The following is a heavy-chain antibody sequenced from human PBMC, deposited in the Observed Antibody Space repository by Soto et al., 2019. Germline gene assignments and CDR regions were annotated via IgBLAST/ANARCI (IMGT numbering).Heavy chain of an antibody. D-gene: IGHD3-22*01. J-gene: IGHJ4*01. CDR1: GGSISSSSYY. CDR3: ARLGGYYQAFDS. Sequence: ASETLSLTCTVSGGSISSSSYYWGWIRQPPGKGLEWIGSIYYSGSTYYNPSLKSRVTISVDASKSQFSLDLRSVTAADTAVYYCARLGGYYQAFDSWGHGALVTVSS. CDR2: IYYSGST. V-gene: IGHV4-39*01.